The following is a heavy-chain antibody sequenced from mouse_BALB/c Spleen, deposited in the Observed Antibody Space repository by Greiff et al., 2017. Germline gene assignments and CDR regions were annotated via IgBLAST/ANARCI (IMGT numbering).Heavy chain of an antibody. CDR1: GFTFSSYT. CDR2: ISNGGGST. CDR3: AREGGYYYAMDY. Sequence: EVKLVESGGGLVQPGGSLKLSCAASGFTFSSYTMSWVRQTPEKRLEWVAYISNGGGSTYYPDTVKGRFTISRDNAKNTLYLQMSSLKSEDTAMYYCAREGGYYYAMDYWGQGTSVTVSS. J-gene: IGHJ4*01. V-gene: IGHV5-12-2*01.